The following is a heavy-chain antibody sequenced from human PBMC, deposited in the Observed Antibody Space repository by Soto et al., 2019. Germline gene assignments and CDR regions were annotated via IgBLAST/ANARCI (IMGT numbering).Heavy chain of an antibody. CDR1: VYTFTCYY. D-gene: IGHD3-16*02. V-gene: IGHV1-2*02. Sequence: GXSVKVSCKASVYTFTCYYMHWVRQAPGQGLEWVGWINPNSGGTNYAQKFQGRVTMTRDTSISTAYMELSRLRSDDTAVYYCARGGIMITFGGVISRPHGAFDIWGQGTMVTVSS. CDR2: INPNSGGT. J-gene: IGHJ3*02. CDR3: ARGGIMITFGGVISRPHGAFDI.